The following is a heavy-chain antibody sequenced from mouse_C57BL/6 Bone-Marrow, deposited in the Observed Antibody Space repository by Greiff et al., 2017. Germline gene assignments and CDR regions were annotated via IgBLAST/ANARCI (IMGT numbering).Heavy chain of an antibody. Sequence: QVQLKQPGAELVMPGASVKLSCKASGYTFTSYWMHWVKQRPGQGLEWIGEIDPSDSYTNYNQKFKGKSTLTVDKSSSTAYMQLSSLTSEDSAVYYSERERDGSVLQAMDYWGQGTSVTVSS. CDR3: ERERDGSVLQAMDY. CDR2: IDPSDSYT. V-gene: IGHV1-69*01. J-gene: IGHJ4*01. D-gene: IGHD3-2*02. CDR1: GYTFTSYW.